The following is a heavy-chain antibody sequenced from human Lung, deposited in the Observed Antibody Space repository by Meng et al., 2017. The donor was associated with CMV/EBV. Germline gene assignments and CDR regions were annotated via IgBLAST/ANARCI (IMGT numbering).Heavy chain of an antibody. CDR1: GGTFNSYV. D-gene: IGHD3-3*02. CDR3: ARWSISIQH. CDR2: ITPISATV. Sequence: SVXVSCKASGGTFNSYVIYWVRQAPGQGLEWMGGITPISATVNYAQRFQGRVTLTTDESTNTAYMELTGLRSDDTAVYFCARWSISIQHWGQGTLVTVYS. V-gene: IGHV1-69*05. J-gene: IGHJ1*01.